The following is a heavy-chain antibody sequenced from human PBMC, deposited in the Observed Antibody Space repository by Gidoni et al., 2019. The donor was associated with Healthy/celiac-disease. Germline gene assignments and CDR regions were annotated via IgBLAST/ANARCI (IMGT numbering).Heavy chain of an antibody. V-gene: IGHV1-69*04. CDR3: ARDHNYYDSSGYDSPLRVVGSYAFDI. Sequence: VRQAPGQGLEWMGRIIPILGIANYAQKFQGRVTITADKSTSTAYMELSSLRSEDTAVYYCARDHNYYDSSGYDSPLRVVGSYAFDIWGQGTMVTVSS. D-gene: IGHD3-22*01. CDR2: IIPILGIA. J-gene: IGHJ3*02.